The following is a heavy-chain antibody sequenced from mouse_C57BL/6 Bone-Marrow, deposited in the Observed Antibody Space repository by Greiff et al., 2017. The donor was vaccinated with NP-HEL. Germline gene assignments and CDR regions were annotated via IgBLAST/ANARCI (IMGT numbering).Heavy chain of an antibody. D-gene: IGHD2-4*01. V-gene: IGHV1-82*01. CDR1: GYAFSSSW. Sequence: QVQLQQSGPELVKPGASVKISCKASGYAFSSSWMNWVKQRPGKGLEWIGRIYPGDGDTNYNGKFKGKATLTADKSSSTAYMQLSSLTSEDSAVYFCARGLRRRGKYYFDYWGQGTTLTVSS. J-gene: IGHJ2*01. CDR2: IYPGDGDT. CDR3: ARGLRRRGKYYFDY.